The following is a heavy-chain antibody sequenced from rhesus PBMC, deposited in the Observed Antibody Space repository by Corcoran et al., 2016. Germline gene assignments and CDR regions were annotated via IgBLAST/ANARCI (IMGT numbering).Heavy chain of an antibody. CDR1: GGSIRDSYY. V-gene: IGHV4S7*01. D-gene: IGHD2-39*01. CDR3: ARDRGSTDY. J-gene: IGHJ4*01. Sequence: QVQLQESGPGLVQPSETLSLTCAVLGGSIRDSYYWNWIREPPGKGLEWLGNIYGSSGSTYYNPSLKSRVTISKDTSKNQFSLKLSSVTAADTAVYYCARDRGSTDYWGQGVLVTVSS. CDR2: IYGSSGST.